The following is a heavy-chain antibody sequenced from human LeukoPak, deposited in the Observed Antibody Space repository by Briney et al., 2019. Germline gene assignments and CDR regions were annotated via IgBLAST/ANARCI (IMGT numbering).Heavy chain of an antibody. CDR2: IYHSGST. Sequence: SETLSLTCTVSGGSISSSSYYWGWIRQPPGKGLEWIGSIYHSGSTYYNPSLKSRVTISVDTSKNQFSLKLSSVTAADTAVYYCARRSIAAAGIDYWGQGTLVTVSS. CDR3: ARRSIAAAGIDY. CDR1: GGSISSSSYY. D-gene: IGHD6-13*01. J-gene: IGHJ4*02. V-gene: IGHV4-39*07.